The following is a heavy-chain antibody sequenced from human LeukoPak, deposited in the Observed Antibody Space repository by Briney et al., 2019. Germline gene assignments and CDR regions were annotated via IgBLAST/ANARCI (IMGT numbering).Heavy chain of an antibody. J-gene: IGHJ6*03. CDR3: ARELPCGICSSTSCYHYYYYMDV. V-gene: IGHV4-34*01. Sequence: SETLSLTCAVYGGSFSGYYWSWIRQPPGKGLEWIGEINHSGSTNYNPSLKSRVTISVDTSKNQFSLKLSSVTAADTAVYYCARELPCGICSSTSCYHYYYYMDVWGKGTTVTVSS. D-gene: IGHD2-2*01. CDR1: GGSFSGYY. CDR2: INHSGST.